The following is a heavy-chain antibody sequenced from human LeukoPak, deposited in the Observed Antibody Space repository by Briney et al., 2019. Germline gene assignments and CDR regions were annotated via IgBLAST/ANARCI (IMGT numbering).Heavy chain of an antibody. J-gene: IGHJ4*02. CDR3: AREAY. V-gene: IGHV3-7*01. Sequence: GGSLRLSCAASGFTFSRYWMSWVRQAPGKGLQWVASVKEDGSQKNYADTVKGRFTIFRDNAKKSLVLQMNSLRVDDTAVYYCAREAYWGPGTLVTVSP. CDR1: GFTFSRYW. CDR2: VKEDGSQK.